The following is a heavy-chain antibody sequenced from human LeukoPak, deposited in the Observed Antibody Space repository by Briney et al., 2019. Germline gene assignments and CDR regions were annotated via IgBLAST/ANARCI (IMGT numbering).Heavy chain of an antibody. V-gene: IGHV3-30*18. J-gene: IGHJ4*02. CDR2: ISYDGSNK. D-gene: IGHD6-13*01. CDR1: GFTFSSYG. CDR3: AKDRSSSWTLDY. Sequence: QSGGSLRLSCAASGFTFSSYGMHWVRQAPGKGLEWVAVISYDGSNKYYADSVKGRFTISRDNSKNTLYLQMNSLRAEDRAVYYCAKDRSSSWTLDYWGQGTLVTVSS.